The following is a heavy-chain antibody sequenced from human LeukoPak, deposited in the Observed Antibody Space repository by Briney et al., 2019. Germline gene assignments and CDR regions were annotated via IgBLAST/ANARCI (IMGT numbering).Heavy chain of an antibody. CDR3: VKDKNTVVGGMDD. V-gene: IGHV3-7*03. CDR1: GLTFSRDW. CDR2: IRQDGGET. J-gene: IGHJ4*02. Sequence: GGSLRLSCEASGLTFSRDWMGWVRQAPGKGLEWVANIRQDGGETYYGDSVKGRFIISRDNAKNSLFLQMSSLRPEDTAFYYCVKDKNTVVGGMDDWGQGTLVTVSS. D-gene: IGHD4-23*01.